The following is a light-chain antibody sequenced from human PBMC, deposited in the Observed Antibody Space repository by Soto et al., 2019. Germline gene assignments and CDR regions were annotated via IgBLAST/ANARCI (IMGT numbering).Light chain of an antibody. CDR3: CSYAGSYTYV. V-gene: IGLV2-11*01. CDR2: DVS. Sequence: QSVLTQPRSVSGSPGHSCTISCTGTSSDVGGYNYVSWYQQHPGKAPKLMIYDVSKRPSGVPDRFSGSKSGNTASLTISGLQAEDEADYYCCSYAGSYTYVFGTGTKVTVL. J-gene: IGLJ1*01. CDR1: SSDVGGYNY.